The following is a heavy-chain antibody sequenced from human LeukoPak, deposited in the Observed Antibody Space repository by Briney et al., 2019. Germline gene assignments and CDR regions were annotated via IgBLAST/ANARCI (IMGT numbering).Heavy chain of an antibody. CDR3: ARDYPGIMITFGGPADAFDI. Sequence: GGSLRLSCAASGFTFSSYWVSWVRQAPGKWLEWVANIKQDGSEKYYVDSVKGRFTISRDNAKNSLYLQMNSLRAEDTAVYYCARDYPGIMITFGGPADAFDIWGQGTMVTVSS. D-gene: IGHD3-16*01. J-gene: IGHJ3*02. V-gene: IGHV3-7*01. CDR1: GFTFSSYW. CDR2: IKQDGSEK.